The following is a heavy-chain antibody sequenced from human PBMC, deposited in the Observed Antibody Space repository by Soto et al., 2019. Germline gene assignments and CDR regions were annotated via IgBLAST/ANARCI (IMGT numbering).Heavy chain of an antibody. J-gene: IGHJ3*02. CDR2: ISSSGSTI. Sequence: QVQLVESGGGLVKPGGSLRLSCAASGFTFSDYYMSWIRQAPGKGLEWVSYISSSGSTIYYADSVKGRFTISRDNAKNSLYLKKNSLRAEDTAVFYGGRAFYDYIGGSYLAFDIWAQGTRVTVSS. CDR3: GRAFYDYIGGSYLAFDI. V-gene: IGHV3-11*01. D-gene: IGHD3-16*02. CDR1: GFTFSDYY.